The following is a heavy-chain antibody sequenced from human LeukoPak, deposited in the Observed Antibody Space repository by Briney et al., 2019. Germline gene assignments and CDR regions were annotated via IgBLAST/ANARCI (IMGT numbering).Heavy chain of an antibody. CDR1: GFTFSSYA. J-gene: IGHJ5*02. Sequence: GGSLRLPCAASGFTFSSYAMSWVRQAPGKGLEWVSAISGSGGSTYYADSVKGRFTISRDNSKNTLYLQMNSLRAEDTAVYYCAKDRDWDIVVVPAAIYNWFDPWGQGTLVTVSS. CDR3: AKDRDWDIVVVPAAIYNWFDP. CDR2: ISGSGGST. V-gene: IGHV3-23*01. D-gene: IGHD2-2*01.